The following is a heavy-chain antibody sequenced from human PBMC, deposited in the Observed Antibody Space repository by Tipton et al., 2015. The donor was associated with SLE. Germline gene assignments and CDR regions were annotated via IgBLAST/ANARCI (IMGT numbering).Heavy chain of an antibody. CDR1: GGSISRTSDF. V-gene: IGHV4-39*07. J-gene: IGHJ2*01. CDR2: IHYSGGT. D-gene: IGHD7-27*01. Sequence: TLSLTCTVSGGSISRTSDFWGWIRQPPGKGLEWIGSIHYSGGTYYNPSLKSRLTISVDTSKSQFSLKVTSVTAADTAVYYCARGGTGDGYFDLWGRGTLVTVSS. CDR3: ARGGTGDGYFDL.